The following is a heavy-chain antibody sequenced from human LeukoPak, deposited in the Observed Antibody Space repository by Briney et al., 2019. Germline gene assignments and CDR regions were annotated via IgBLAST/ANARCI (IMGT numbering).Heavy chain of an antibody. Sequence: GGSLRLSCTASGFTFGDYAMSWVPRAPGKGLEWVGFIRSKAYGGTTEYAASVKGRFTISRDDSKSIAYLQMNSLKTEDTAVYYCTRDPPYSGSYHYYYYMDVWGKGTTVTVSS. CDR1: GFTFGDYA. J-gene: IGHJ6*03. CDR3: TRDPPYSGSYHYYYYMDV. CDR2: IRSKAYGGTT. V-gene: IGHV3-49*04. D-gene: IGHD1-26*01.